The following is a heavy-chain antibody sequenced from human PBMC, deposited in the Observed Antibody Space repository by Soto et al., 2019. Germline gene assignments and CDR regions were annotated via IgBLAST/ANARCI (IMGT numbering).Heavy chain of an antibody. CDR2: IYPGDSDT. CDR1: GHSFTSYW. J-gene: IGHJ6*02. Sequence: GESLKISCKGSGHSFTSYWIGWVRQMPGKGLEWMGIIYPGDSDTRYSPSFQGQVTISADKSISTAYLQWSSLKASDTAMYYCASGIAAAGTSGGMDVWGQGTTVTVSS. V-gene: IGHV5-51*01. CDR3: ASGIAAAGTSGGMDV. D-gene: IGHD6-13*01.